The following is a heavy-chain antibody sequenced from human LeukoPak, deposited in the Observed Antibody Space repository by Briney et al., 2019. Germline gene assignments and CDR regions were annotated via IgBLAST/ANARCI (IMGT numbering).Heavy chain of an antibody. CDR3: AKDQQYCSGGSCYPNYYYYGMDV. CDR1: GFTFDDYT. V-gene: IGHV3-43*01. CDR2: ISWDGGST. D-gene: IGHD2-15*01. Sequence: GGSLRLSCAASGFTFDDYTMHWVRQAPGKGLEWVSLISWDGGSTYYADSVKGRFTISRDNSNNSLYLQMNSLRTEHTALYYCAKDQQYCSGGSCYPNYYYYGMDVWGQGTTVTVSS. J-gene: IGHJ6*02.